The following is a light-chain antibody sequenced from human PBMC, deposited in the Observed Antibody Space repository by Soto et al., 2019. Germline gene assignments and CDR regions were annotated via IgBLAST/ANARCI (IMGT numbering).Light chain of an antibody. Sequence: DIVMTQSPLCLPVTPGEPASISCRSSQSLLQSNGYNYLDWYVQKPGQSPQLLIYLGSNRASGVPDRFRGSGSGTDFTLKISRVEAEDVGVYYCMQDLQTPWACGQGTKVDIK. V-gene: IGKV2-28*01. CDR2: LGS. J-gene: IGKJ1*01. CDR1: QSLLQSNGYNY. CDR3: MQDLQTPWA.